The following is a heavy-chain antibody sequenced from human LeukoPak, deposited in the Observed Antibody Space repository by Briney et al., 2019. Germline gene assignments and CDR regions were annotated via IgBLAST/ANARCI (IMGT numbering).Heavy chain of an antibody. V-gene: IGHV4-59*01. Sequence: SETLSLTCTVSGGSISNYYWSWIRQPPGKGLEWIGYIYYPGSTNYNPSLKSRVAISVDASKNQFSLKLRSVTAADTAVYHCARAPTWNYGMDVWGQGTTVTVSS. CDR3: ARAPTWNYGMDV. D-gene: IGHD2/OR15-2a*01. CDR2: IYYPGST. J-gene: IGHJ6*02. CDR1: GGSISNYY.